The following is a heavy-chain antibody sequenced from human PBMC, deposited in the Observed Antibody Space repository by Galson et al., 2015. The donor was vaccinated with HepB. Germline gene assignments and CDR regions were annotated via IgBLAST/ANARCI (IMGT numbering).Heavy chain of an antibody. CDR3: ARSHRTGLYDAFDI. CDR1: GFTFSTYA. J-gene: IGHJ3*02. CDR2: ISKDGSEK. V-gene: IGHV3-30-3*01. D-gene: IGHD3/OR15-3a*01. Sequence: SCAASGFTFSTYAMHWVRQAPGEGLEWVAAISKDGSEKYYADSVKGRLTISRDNPKNTLNLQMNSLRPEDTAVYYCARSHRTGLYDAFDIWGQGAGVTVSS.